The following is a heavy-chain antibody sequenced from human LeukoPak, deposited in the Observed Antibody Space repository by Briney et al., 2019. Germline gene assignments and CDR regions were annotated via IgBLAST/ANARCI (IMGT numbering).Heavy chain of an antibody. CDR1: GGSISSYY. D-gene: IGHD5-12*01. CDR3: ARDPSGYDYNWFDP. J-gene: IGHJ5*02. Sequence: SETLSLTCTVSGGSISSYYWSRIRQPAGKGLEWIGRIYTSGSTNYNPSLKSRVTMSVDTSKNQFSLKLSSVTAADTAVYYCARDPSGYDYNWFDPWGQGTLVTVSS. CDR2: IYTSGST. V-gene: IGHV4-4*07.